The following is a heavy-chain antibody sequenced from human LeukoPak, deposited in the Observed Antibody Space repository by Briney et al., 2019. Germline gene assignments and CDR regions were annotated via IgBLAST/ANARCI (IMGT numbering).Heavy chain of an antibody. J-gene: IGHJ4*02. V-gene: IGHV1-2*04. CDR2: INPNSGGT. CDR1: GYTFTGYY. Sequence: ASVKVSCKASGYTFTGYYMHWVRQAPGQGLEWMGWINPNSGGTNYAQKFQGWVTMTRDTSISTAYMELSRLRSDDTAVYYCARHLRYSGSYSYFDYWGQGTLVTVSS. CDR3: ARHLRYSGSYSYFDY. D-gene: IGHD1-26*01.